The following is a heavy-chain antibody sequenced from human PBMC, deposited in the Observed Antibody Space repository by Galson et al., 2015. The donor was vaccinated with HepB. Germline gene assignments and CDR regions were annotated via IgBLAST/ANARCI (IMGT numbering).Heavy chain of an antibody. CDR1: GGSIRRTSDY. J-gene: IGHJ2*01. V-gene: IGHV4-39*01. Sequence: EILSPTCAVSGGSIRRTSDYWVWIRQTPGKGMEWIGSIYYTGRTFYNPALKSRVTTSVDASKNEVSLKVRSMTAADTGAYFCARQPYINGWLYWYFDVWGRGTLVTVSS. CDR2: IYYTGRT. D-gene: IGHD6-19*01. CDR3: ARQPYINGWLYWYFDV.